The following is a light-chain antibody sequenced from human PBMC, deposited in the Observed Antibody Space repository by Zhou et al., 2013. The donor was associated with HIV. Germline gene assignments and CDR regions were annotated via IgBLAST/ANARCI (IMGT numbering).Light chain of an antibody. CDR2: DAS. CDR1: QSVSSN. J-gene: IGKJ2*01. CDR3: QQYYNWPPYT. Sequence: EIVLTQSPGTLSLSPGERATLSCWASQSVSSNLAWYQQKPGQAPRLLVFDASNRATGIPAKFSGSGSGTDFTLTISSLQSEDFGVYYCQQYYNWPPYTFGQGTKVEIK. V-gene: IGKV3D-15*01.